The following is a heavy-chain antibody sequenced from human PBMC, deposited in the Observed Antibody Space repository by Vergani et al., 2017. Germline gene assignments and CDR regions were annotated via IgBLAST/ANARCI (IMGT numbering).Heavy chain of an antibody. Sequence: QVQLVQSGAEVKKPGSSVKVSCKASGGTFSSYALNWVRQPPGQGLEWMGSIIPRLATTIYAQKFQGRVTITADESTSTAYMELSSLKSEDTAVFYCARATCSGGSCYRGFEYWGQGSLITVSS. CDR1: GGTFSSYA. V-gene: IGHV1-69*11. D-gene: IGHD2-15*01. CDR3: ARATCSGGSCYRGFEY. J-gene: IGHJ4*02. CDR2: IIPRLATT.